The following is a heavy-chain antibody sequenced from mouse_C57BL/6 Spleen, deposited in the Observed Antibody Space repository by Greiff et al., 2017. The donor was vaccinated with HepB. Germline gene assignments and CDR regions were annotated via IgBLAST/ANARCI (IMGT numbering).Heavy chain of an antibody. CDR3: ARAGGYYDYDEGAWFAY. CDR1: GYTFTSYW. J-gene: IGHJ3*01. Sequence: VKLMESGAELVKPGASVKLSCKASGYTFTSYWMHWVKQRPGRGLEWIGRIDPNSGGTKYNEKFKSKATLTVDKPSSTAYMQLSSLTSEDSAVYYCARAGGYYDYDEGAWFAYWGQGTLVTVSA. CDR2: IDPNSGGT. D-gene: IGHD2-4*01. V-gene: IGHV1-72*01.